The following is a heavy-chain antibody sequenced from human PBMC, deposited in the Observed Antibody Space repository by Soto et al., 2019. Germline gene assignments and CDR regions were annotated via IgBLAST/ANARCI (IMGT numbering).Heavy chain of an antibody. J-gene: IGHJ5*02. D-gene: IGHD6-19*01. CDR3: ARRHLAVAVSPWFDP. CDR1: GLSITDSEMG. V-gene: IGHV2-26*01. CDR2: IDSSGEK. Sequence: VTLKESGPVLVKPTETLTLRCTVSGLSITDSEMGVSWIRQPPGQPLEWLAHIDSSGEKSYRTFLKSRLAISKDTSKSQIVLTMTNMDPADTATYYSARRHLAVAVSPWFDPWGQCIPVTVSS.